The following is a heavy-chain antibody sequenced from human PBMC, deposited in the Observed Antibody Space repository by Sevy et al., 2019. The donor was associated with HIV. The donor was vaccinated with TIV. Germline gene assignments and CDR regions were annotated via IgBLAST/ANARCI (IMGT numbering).Heavy chain of an antibody. J-gene: IGHJ3*02. CDR2: ISPNSGGT. CDR1: GYSFIGYY. Sequence: ASVKVSCKASGYSFIGYYMHWVRQAPGQGLEWMGWISPNSGGTHYAQKFQGRVTMTRDTSITTAFMELSRLRSDDTAVYYCTRDRRERAFDIWGQGTMVTVSS. CDR3: TRDRRERAFDI. V-gene: IGHV1-2*02. D-gene: IGHD1-26*01.